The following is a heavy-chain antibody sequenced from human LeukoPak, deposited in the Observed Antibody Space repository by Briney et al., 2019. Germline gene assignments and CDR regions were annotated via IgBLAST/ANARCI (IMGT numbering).Heavy chain of an antibody. CDR2: ISWNSGSI. CDR1: GFTFDDYA. Sequence: PGGSLRLCCAASGFTFDDYAMHWVRQAPGKGLEWVSGISWNSGSIGYADSVKGRFTISRDNSKNTLYLQMNSLRAEDTAVYYCARDRGYSSGWRDYWGQGTLVTVSS. D-gene: IGHD6-19*01. CDR3: ARDRGYSSGWRDY. V-gene: IGHV3-9*01. J-gene: IGHJ4*02.